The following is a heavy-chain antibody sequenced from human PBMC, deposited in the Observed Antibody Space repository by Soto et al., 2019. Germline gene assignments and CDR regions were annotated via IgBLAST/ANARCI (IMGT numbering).Heavy chain of an antibody. CDR3: AKTPVVGATSYYYGMDV. CDR2: INPNSGGT. D-gene: IGHD1-26*01. J-gene: IGHJ6*02. V-gene: IGHV1-2*04. CDR1: GYTFTGYY. Sequence: ASVKVSCKASGYTFTGYYMHWVRQAPGQGLEWMGWINPNSGGTNYAQKFQGWVTMTGDTSISTAYMELSRLRSDDTAVYYCAKTPVVGATSYYYGMDVWGQGTTVTVSS.